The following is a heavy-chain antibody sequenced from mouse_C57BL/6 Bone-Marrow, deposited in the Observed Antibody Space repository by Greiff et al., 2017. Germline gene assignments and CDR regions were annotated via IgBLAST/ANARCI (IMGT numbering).Heavy chain of an antibody. Sequence: EVKVEEPGGGLVQPGGSMKLSCVASGFTFSNYWMNWVRPSPEKGLEWVAQLRLTSDNYATHYAVSVKGRFTISRDDSKSSVYLQMNNLRAEDTGIYYCTEDGYPRAYWGQGTLVTVSA. V-gene: IGHV6-3*01. J-gene: IGHJ3*01. CDR2: LRLTSDNYAT. CDR1: GFTFSNYW. D-gene: IGHD2-3*01. CDR3: TEDGYPRAY.